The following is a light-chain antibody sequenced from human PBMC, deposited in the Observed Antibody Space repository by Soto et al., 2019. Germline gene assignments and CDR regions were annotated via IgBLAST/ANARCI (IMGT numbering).Light chain of an antibody. J-gene: IGKJ1*01. CDR3: QQYNNWPPWT. Sequence: EIAMTQSPATLSVSPGERATLSCTASQSVSSNLAWYQQKPGQAPRLLIYGASTRATGIPTRFSGSGSGTEFTHTISSLQSEDFAVYYCQQYNNWPPWTFGQGTKVEIK. CDR2: GAS. CDR1: QSVSSN. V-gene: IGKV3-15*01.